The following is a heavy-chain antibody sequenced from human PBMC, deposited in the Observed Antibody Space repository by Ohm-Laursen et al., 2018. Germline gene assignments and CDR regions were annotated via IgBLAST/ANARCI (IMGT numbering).Heavy chain of an antibody. CDR3: ARAVPYYYYGMDV. V-gene: IGHV4-59*07. CDR1: GVSISGYH. CDR2: IYYSGST. D-gene: IGHD3-10*01. Sequence: SDTLSLTCTVSGVSISGYHWSWIRLPAGKGLEWIGYIYYSGSTNYNPSLKSRVTISVDTSKNQFSLKLSSVTAADTAVYYCARAVPYYYYGMDVWGQGTTVTVSS. J-gene: IGHJ6*02.